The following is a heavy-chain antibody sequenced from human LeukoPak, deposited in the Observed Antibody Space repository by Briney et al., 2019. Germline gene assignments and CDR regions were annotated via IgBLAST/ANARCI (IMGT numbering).Heavy chain of an antibody. D-gene: IGHD3-22*01. CDR2: ISWNSGSI. Sequence: PGGSLRLSCAASEFTFDDYAMHWVRQAPGKGLEWVSGISWNSGSIVYADSVKGRFTISRDNAENSLYLQMNSLRAEDTALYYCAKDTVGFHYYDSSGFDYWGQGTLVTVSS. J-gene: IGHJ4*02. V-gene: IGHV3-9*01. CDR3: AKDTVGFHYYDSSGFDY. CDR1: EFTFDDYA.